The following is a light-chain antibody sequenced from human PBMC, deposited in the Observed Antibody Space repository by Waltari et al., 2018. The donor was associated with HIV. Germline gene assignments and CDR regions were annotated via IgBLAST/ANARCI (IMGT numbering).Light chain of an antibody. CDR1: SSNIGNNY. CDR3: GAWDSGLSAWV. J-gene: IGLJ3*02. CDR2: DNN. Sequence: HSVLTQPPSVSAAPGQKVTISRSGSSSNIGNNYVSWYQQSPGTAPKLLIYDNNKRPSGIPDRVAGTKSGTSATLGITGLQTGDEAGYYCGAWDSGLSAWVFGGGTKLTVL. V-gene: IGLV1-51*01.